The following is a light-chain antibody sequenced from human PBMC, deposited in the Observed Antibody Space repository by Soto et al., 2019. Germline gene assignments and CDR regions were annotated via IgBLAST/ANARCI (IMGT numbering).Light chain of an antibody. J-gene: IGKJ5*01. V-gene: IGKV3-11*01. CDR3: QQRSNWPIT. Sequence: IVWTQSPATLSLSPVEMSTISCTASQSVSSYLAWYQQKPGQAPRLLIYDASNRATGIPARFSGSGSGTDFTLTISSLEPEDFAVYYCQQRSNWPITFGQGKRREI. CDR2: DAS. CDR1: QSVSSY.